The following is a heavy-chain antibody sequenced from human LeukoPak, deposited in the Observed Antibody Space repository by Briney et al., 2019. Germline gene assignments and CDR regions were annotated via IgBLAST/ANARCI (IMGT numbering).Heavy chain of an antibody. Sequence: GGSLRLSCAASGFTVSSNYMSWVRQAPGKGLEWVSVIYSGGSTYYADSVKGRFTISRDNSKNTLYLQMNSLRAEDTAVYYCARDRPITIFVDGTDVWGQGTTVTVSS. J-gene: IGHJ6*02. V-gene: IGHV3-66*01. CDR3: ARDRPITIFVDGTDV. D-gene: IGHD3-9*01. CDR2: IYSGGST. CDR1: GFTVSSNY.